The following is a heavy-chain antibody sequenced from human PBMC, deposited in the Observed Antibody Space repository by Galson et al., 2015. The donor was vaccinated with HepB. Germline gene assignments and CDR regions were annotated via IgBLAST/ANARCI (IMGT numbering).Heavy chain of an antibody. D-gene: IGHD5-12*01. CDR2: ISYDGSNK. V-gene: IGHV3-30*04. J-gene: IGHJ4*02. CDR3: ARDGVATILFY. CDR1: GFTFSSYA. Sequence: SLRLSCAASGFTFSSYAMHWVRQAPGKGLEWVAVISYDGSNKYYADSVKGRFTISRDNPKNTLYLQMNSLRAEDTAVYYCARDGVATILFYWGQGTLVTVSS.